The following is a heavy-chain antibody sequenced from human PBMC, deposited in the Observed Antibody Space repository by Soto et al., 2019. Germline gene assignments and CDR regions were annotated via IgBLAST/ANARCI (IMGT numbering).Heavy chain of an antibody. V-gene: IGHV4-59*08. Sequence: SETLSLTCTVSGGSISSYYWSWIRQPPGKGLEWIGYIYYSGSTNYNPSLKSRVTISVDTSKNQFSLKLSSVTAADTAVYYCARSCSSTSCYGLFDYWGQGTLVTVSS. CDR1: GGSISSYY. J-gene: IGHJ4*02. CDR2: IYYSGST. D-gene: IGHD2-2*01. CDR3: ARSCSSTSCYGLFDY.